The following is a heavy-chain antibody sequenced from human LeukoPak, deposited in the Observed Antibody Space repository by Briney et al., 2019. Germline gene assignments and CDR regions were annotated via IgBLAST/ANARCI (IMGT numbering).Heavy chain of an antibody. Sequence: PSETLSLTCAVSGGSISSSDWWSWVRQPPGKGLEWIGEIYHSGSTNYNPSLKSRVTISVDTSKNHFSLKLTSVTAADTAVYYCARGLEWGDGFDIWGQGTMVTVSP. CDR2: IYHSGST. CDR3: ARGLEWGDGFDI. V-gene: IGHV4-4*02. D-gene: IGHD1-1*01. J-gene: IGHJ3*02. CDR1: GGSISSSDW.